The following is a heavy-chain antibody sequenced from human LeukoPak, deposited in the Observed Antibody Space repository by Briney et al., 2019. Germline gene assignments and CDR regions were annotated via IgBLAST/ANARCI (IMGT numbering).Heavy chain of an antibody. D-gene: IGHD3-10*01. V-gene: IGHV1-2*02. Sequence: ASVKVSCKASGYTFTGYYLHWVRQAPGQGLEWMGWINPNTGATIYAQNFQGRVTMTRDTSISTAYMELSRLRSDDTAVYYCARVLLWFGELSTGFDPWGQGTLVTVSS. CDR3: ARVLLWFGELSTGFDP. J-gene: IGHJ5*02. CDR2: INPNTGAT. CDR1: GYTFTGYY.